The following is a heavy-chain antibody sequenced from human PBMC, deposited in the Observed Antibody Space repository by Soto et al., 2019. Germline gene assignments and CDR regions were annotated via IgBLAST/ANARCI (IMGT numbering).Heavy chain of an antibody. CDR2: ISGSGGST. J-gene: IGHJ5*02. CDR1: GFTFSSYA. CDR3: AAPPPTTFGGAPQFDP. Sequence: EVQLLESGGGLVQPGGSLRLSCAASGFTFSSYAMSWVRQAPGKGLEWVSAISGSGGSTYYADSVKGRFTISRDNSKNPLYLQMTSLRAEDPAVYSCAAPPPTTFGGAPQFDPGGQGTLVTVSS. V-gene: IGHV3-23*01. D-gene: IGHD3-16*01.